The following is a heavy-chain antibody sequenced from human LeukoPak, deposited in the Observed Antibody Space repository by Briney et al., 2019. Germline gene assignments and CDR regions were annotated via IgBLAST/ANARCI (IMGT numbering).Heavy chain of an antibody. CDR2: IYTSGST. CDR3: ARSYYDFWSGYYYYYMDV. V-gene: IGHV4-61*02. J-gene: IGHJ6*03. D-gene: IGHD3-3*01. Sequence: SQTLSLTCTVSGGSISSGSYYWSWIRQPAGKGLEWIGRIYTSGSTNYNPSLKSLVTISVDTSKNQFSLKLSSVTAADTAVYYCARSYYDFWSGYYYYYMDVWGKGTTVTVSS. CDR1: GGSISSGSYY.